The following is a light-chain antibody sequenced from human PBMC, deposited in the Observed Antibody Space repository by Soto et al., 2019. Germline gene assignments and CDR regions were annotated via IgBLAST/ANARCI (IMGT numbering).Light chain of an antibody. V-gene: IGKV1-39*01. Sequence: DIQMTQSPSSLSASVGDRVTITCRASQSIGSYVNWYQQKPGKAPQLLIFAASSLQSGVPSRFTGSGYGTDFTLTISSLQPEDFAIYYCQQSYIIPRAFGQGTTVEIK. CDR2: AAS. J-gene: IGKJ1*01. CDR1: QSIGSY. CDR3: QQSYIIPRA.